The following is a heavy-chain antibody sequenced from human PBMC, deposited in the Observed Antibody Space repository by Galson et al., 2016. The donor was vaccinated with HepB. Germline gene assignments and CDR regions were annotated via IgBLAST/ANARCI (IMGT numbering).Heavy chain of an antibody. Sequence: SVKVSCKASGYTFAGYYMHWVRQAPGQGLEWMGWINPNSGVTNYAQKFQGRVTMTGDTSISTAYMELSRLRSDDTAFYYCARVPYYYHGSSHFYPSAFDIWGQGTMVTVSS. CDR1: GYTFAGYY. V-gene: IGHV1-2*02. J-gene: IGHJ3*02. D-gene: IGHD3-22*01. CDR2: INPNSGVT. CDR3: ARVPYYYHGSSHFYPSAFDI.